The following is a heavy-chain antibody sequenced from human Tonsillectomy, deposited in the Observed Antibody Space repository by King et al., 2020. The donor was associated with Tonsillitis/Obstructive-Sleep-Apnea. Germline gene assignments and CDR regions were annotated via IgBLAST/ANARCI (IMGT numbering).Heavy chain of an antibody. J-gene: IGHJ5*02. Sequence: QLVQSAAEVKKPGESLRISCEGSGYSFTSYWITWVRQMPGKGLEWMGRIDPIDSYTNYRPSFQGHVTISADKSISTAYLQWSSLKASDTAMYYCARVDCSGASCYSGTGFDLWGQGTLATVSS. D-gene: IGHD2-2*01. CDR3: ARVDCSGASCYSGTGFDL. CDR1: GYSFTSYW. V-gene: IGHV5-10-1*03. CDR2: IDPIDSYT.